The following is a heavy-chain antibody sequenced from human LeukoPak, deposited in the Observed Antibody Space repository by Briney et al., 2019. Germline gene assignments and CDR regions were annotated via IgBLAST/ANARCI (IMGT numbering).Heavy chain of an antibody. D-gene: IGHD2-15*01. J-gene: IGHJ4*02. V-gene: IGHV4-59*01. Sequence: PSETLSLTCSVSGDSINSNYWSWMRQPPGKGLEWIGYIYYGGSTNYNPSLKSRVSMAVDTSKNQFSLNQSSVTCAETGVLHCARFLAGCPGGRCRAHFDYWGQGTLVTVSS. CDR3: ARFLAGCPGGRCRAHFDY. CDR1: GDSINSNY. CDR2: IYYGGST.